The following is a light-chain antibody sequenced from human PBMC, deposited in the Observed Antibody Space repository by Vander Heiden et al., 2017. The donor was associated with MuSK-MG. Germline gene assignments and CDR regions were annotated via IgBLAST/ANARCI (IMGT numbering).Light chain of an antibody. CDR2: AAS. Sequence: AIQMTQSPSSLSASVGDRVTITCRASQGIRNDLGWYQQKPGKAPKLLIYAASSLQRGVKSRFSGSGYGTDFTLTIISRQPEDFAPYYCLQDYNEHRVSTFGQGTKLEIK. V-gene: IGKV1-6*01. CDR3: LQDYNEHRVST. J-gene: IGKJ2*01. CDR1: QGIRND.